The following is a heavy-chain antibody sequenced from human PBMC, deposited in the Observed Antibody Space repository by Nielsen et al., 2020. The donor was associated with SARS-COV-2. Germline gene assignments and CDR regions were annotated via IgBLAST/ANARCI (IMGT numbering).Heavy chain of an antibody. V-gene: IGHV3-9*01. J-gene: IGHJ4*02. Sequence: SLKISCAASGFTFSSYWMHWVRQAPGKGLEWVSGISWNSGSIGYADSVKGRFTISRDNAKNSLYLQMNSLRAEDTALYYCAKVPRAGTAPAYFDYWGQGTLVTVSS. CDR3: AKVPRAGTAPAYFDY. CDR2: ISWNSGSI. CDR1: GFTFSSYW. D-gene: IGHD6-19*01.